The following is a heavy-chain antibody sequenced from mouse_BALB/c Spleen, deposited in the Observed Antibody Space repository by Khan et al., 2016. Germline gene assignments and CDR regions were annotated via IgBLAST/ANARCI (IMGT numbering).Heavy chain of an antibody. Sequence: QVQLQQSGPGLVQPSQSLSITCTVSGFSLTSYGVHWVRQSPGKGLEWLGVIWRGGSTDYNAAFITSLSISTDNSTCHVSFTMNSLQDNDAAIYYCARPPYDYAVDYWGKGTSVTVSS. CDR2: IWRGGST. V-gene: IGHV2-2*02. CDR1: GFSLTSYG. J-gene: IGHJ4*01. D-gene: IGHD2-14*01. CDR3: ARPPYDYAVDY.